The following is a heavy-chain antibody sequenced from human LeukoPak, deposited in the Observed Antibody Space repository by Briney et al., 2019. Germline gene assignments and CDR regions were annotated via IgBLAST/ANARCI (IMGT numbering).Heavy chain of an antibody. CDR1: GYTFTGYY. V-gene: IGHV1-2*02. Sequence: ASVKVSCTASGYTFTGYYMHWVRQAPGQGLEWMGWINPNSGGTNYAQKFQGRVTMTRDTSISTAYMELSRLRSDDTAVYYCARDGVVDTAMVTYDYWGQGTLVTVSS. CDR2: INPNSGGT. D-gene: IGHD5-18*01. CDR3: ARDGVVDTAMVTYDY. J-gene: IGHJ4*02.